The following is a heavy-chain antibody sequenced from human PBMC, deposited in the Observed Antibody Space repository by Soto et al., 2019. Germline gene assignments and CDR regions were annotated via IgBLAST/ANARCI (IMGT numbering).Heavy chain of an antibody. J-gene: IGHJ5*02. CDR3: ARRTGVGGSSWFFDQ. CDR1: GGSMNPYS. V-gene: IGHV4-39*01. D-gene: IGHD2-15*01. Sequence: QLQLQESGPGLVKPSETLSLTCTVSGGSMNPYSWGWIRQTPGKGLEWIATISYSGTTFYNLSLKSRVLISVDPSKSQFSVKLNSVTAADTGIYFCARRTGVGGSSWFFDQWGQGTLVTVSS. CDR2: ISYSGTT.